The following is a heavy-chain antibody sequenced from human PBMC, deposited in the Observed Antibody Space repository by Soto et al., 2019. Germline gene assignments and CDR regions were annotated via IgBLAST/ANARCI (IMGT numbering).Heavy chain of an antibody. Sequence: SETLSLTCAVYGGSFSGYYWSWIRQPPGKGLEWIGEINHSGSTNYNPSLKSRVTISVDTSKNQFSLKLSSVTAADTAVYYCARLIAVAGMAFDIWGQGTMVTVSS. D-gene: IGHD6-19*01. CDR1: GGSFSGYY. CDR3: ARLIAVAGMAFDI. V-gene: IGHV4-34*01. J-gene: IGHJ3*02. CDR2: INHSGST.